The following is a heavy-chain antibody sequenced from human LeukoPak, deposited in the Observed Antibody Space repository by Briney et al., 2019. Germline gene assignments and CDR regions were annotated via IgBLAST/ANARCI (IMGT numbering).Heavy chain of an antibody. J-gene: IGHJ4*02. D-gene: IGHD1-26*01. Sequence: GGPLRLSCAASGFTFSNYAMSWVRQAPGKGLEWVAFIRYDGTNKYQADSVKGRFTISRDNSKNTVYLQMNSLRTEDTAVYYCAKDRGSGSYYGFSYFDYWGQGVLVTVSS. V-gene: IGHV3-30*02. CDR1: GFTFSNYA. CDR2: IRYDGTNK. CDR3: AKDRGSGSYYGFSYFDY.